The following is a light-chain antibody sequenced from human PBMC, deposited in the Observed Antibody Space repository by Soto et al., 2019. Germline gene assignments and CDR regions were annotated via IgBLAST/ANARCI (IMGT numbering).Light chain of an antibody. CDR3: QQYNNWPQT. CDR2: GAS. CDR1: QSVSSY. V-gene: IGKV3-15*01. J-gene: IGKJ1*01. Sequence: EIVLTQSPATLSLSPGERATLSCRASQSVSSYLAWYQQKPGQAPRLLIYGASTRATGIPARFSGSGSGTEFTLTISSLQSEDFAVFYCQQYNNWPQTCGQGTKGDIK.